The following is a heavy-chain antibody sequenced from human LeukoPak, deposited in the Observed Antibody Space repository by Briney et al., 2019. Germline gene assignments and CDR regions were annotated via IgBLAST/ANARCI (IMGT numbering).Heavy chain of an antibody. Sequence: PSETLSLTCTVSGGSISSSSYYWGWIRQPPGKGLEWIGSIYYSGSTYYNPSLKSRVTISVDTSKNQFSLKLSSVTAADTAVYYCARGSYGSGSYSWGQGTLVTVSP. CDR2: IYYSGST. CDR1: GGSISSSSYY. CDR3: ARGSYGSGSYS. J-gene: IGHJ5*02. D-gene: IGHD3-10*01. V-gene: IGHV4-39*01.